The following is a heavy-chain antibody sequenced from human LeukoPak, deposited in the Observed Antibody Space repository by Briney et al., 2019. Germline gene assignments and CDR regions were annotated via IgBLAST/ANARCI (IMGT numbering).Heavy chain of an antibody. V-gene: IGHV3-33*01. CDR2: IWNDGSNK. D-gene: IGHD3-10*01. Sequence: RRSPRLSCAASGFTFSSYGMHWVRQAPGKGLEWVAVIWNDGSNKYYADSVKGRFTISRDNSKNTLYLQMNSLRAEDTAVYYCARDPGVLGFGEFIDYWGKGTPVSSSS. J-gene: IGHJ4*02. CDR1: GFTFSSYG. CDR3: ARDPGVLGFGEFIDY.